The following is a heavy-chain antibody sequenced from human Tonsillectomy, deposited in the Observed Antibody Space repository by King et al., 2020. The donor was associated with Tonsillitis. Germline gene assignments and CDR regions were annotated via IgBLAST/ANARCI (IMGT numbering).Heavy chain of an antibody. CDR1: GYTFTNYY. D-gene: IGHD3-22*01. V-gene: IGHV1-46*01. CDR2: INPSGGNT. CDR3: AGEGGKWLLDTRISYFDY. J-gene: IGHJ4*02. Sequence: QLVQSGAEVKKPGASVKVSCKASGYTFTNYYMHWVRQAPGQGLEWMGIINPSGGNTGYAQKFQGRLTMTRDTSTSAVYMELSRLRSEDTAVYFCAGEGGKWLLDTRISYFDYCGRGLLVAVAS.